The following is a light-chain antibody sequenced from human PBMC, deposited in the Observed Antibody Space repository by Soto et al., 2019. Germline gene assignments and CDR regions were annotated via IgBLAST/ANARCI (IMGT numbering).Light chain of an antibody. Sequence: EVLIAPFSTPLAMSTGGRATLSCRASQSVSRHLDWCQQKPGEAPRLLIYAASSWATGVPARFSGSGSGTDFTLSISRLEPEDSAVYFCQQRDSSPLTFGQGTRLEI. CDR1: QSVSRH. V-gene: IGKV3-11*01. J-gene: IGKJ5*01. CDR2: AAS. CDR3: QQRDSSPLT.